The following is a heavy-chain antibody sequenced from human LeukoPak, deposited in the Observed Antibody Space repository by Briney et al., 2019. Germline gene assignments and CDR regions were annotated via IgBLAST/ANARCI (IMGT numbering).Heavy chain of an antibody. Sequence: GGSLRLSCAASGFIFSSYAMGWVRQAPGKGLEWVSTISGSGGSTYYADSVEGRFTISRDNSKNTVYLQMNSLRAEDTAVYYCAKDRSCINDVRHGDFDYWGQGTLVTVSS. CDR3: AKDRSCINDVRHGDFDY. D-gene: IGHD2-8*01. V-gene: IGHV3-23*01. CDR2: ISGSGGST. J-gene: IGHJ4*02. CDR1: GFIFSSYA.